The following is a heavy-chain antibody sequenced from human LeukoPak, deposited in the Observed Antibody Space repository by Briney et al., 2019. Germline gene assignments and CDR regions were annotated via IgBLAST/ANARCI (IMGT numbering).Heavy chain of an antibody. V-gene: IGHV3-7*01. CDR2: IKEDDSEI. CDR1: GFLFSKYW. CDR3: ARLRSLDK. J-gene: IGHJ4*02. D-gene: IGHD5-24*01. Sequence: GGSLRLSCAASGFLFSKYWMTWVRQAPGKGLEWVPNIKEDDSEIYYVESVKGRFTISRDNARNYLYLEMSSLRGEDMAVYFCARLRSLDKWGQGTLVTVS.